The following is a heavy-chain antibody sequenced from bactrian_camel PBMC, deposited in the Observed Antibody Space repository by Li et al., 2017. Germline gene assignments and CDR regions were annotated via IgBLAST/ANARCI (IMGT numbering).Heavy chain of an antibody. Sequence: QVQLVESGGGSVQAGGSLRLSCVVSGYNGRRECVGWFRQAPGKKREGVAAIDSHGSPNYADSVKGRFTISKDNARNTLYLQMNSLKPEDTGTYICAADIGPFLPSVSHMWTGDYFGQGTQVTVS. D-gene: IGHD1*01. J-gene: IGHJ4*01. V-gene: IGHV3S53*01. CDR1: GYNGRREC. CDR2: IDSHGSP.